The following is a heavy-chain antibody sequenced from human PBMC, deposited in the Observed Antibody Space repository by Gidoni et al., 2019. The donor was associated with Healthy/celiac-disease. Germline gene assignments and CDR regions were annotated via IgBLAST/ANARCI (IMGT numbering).Heavy chain of an antibody. V-gene: IGHV1-18*01. CDR2: ISAYNGNT. D-gene: IGHD2-2*01. J-gene: IGHJ5*02. Sequence: QVQLVQSGAEVKKPGASVKVSCKASGYTFTSYGISWVRQAPGQGLEWMGWISAYNGNTNYAQKLQGRVTMTTDTSTSTAYMELRSLRSDDTAVYYCARERADCSSTSCYAGWFDPWGQGTLVTVSS. CDR1: GYTFTSYG. CDR3: ARERADCSSTSCYAGWFDP.